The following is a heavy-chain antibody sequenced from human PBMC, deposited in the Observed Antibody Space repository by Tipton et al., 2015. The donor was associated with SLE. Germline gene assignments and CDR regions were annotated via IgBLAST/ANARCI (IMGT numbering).Heavy chain of an antibody. Sequence: SLRLSCAASGFTFSSYAMSWVRQAPGKGLGWVSVFFSGGSSTYFADSVKGRFTISRDNAKNSLYLQMNSLRAKDTALYYCARGYCSSTSCYGYFDYWGQGTLVTVSS. J-gene: IGHJ4*02. V-gene: IGHV3-23*03. CDR1: GFTFSSYA. CDR2: FFSGGSST. D-gene: IGHD2-2*01. CDR3: ARGYCSSTSCYGYFDY.